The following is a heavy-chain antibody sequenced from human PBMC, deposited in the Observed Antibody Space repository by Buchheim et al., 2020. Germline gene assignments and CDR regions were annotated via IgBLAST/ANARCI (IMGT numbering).Heavy chain of an antibody. V-gene: IGHV3-21*01. CDR2: ISSSSSHI. CDR1: GFTFSSYS. J-gene: IGHJ4*01. Sequence: EVQLVESGGGLVKPGESLRLSCVASGFTFSSYSMNWVRQAPGKGLEWVSSISSSSSHIYYADSVKGRFTISRDNAQNSLYLQMNSLRAEDTAVYYCARGGCGGGTCYLFDYWGQGTL. D-gene: IGHD2-15*01. CDR3: ARGGCGGGTCYLFDY.